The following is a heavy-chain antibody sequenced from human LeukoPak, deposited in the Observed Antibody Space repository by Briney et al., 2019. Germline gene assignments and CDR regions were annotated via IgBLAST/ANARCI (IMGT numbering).Heavy chain of an antibody. J-gene: IGHJ3*02. CDR2: LDVGGST. Sequence: GGSLRLSCAASGLSVSGNYMSWVRQPPGKGPEWVSVLDVGGSTYYAASVKGRFTISRDKSKNTLYLQINSLRAEDTAVYYCARGGNSDGSLRSPFDIWGRGTMVTVSS. CDR3: ARGGNSDGSLRSPFDI. V-gene: IGHV3-53*01. D-gene: IGHD2-15*01. CDR1: GLSVSGNY.